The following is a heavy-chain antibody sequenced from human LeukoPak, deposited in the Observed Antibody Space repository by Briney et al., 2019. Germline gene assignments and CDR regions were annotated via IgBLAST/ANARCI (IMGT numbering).Heavy chain of an antibody. V-gene: IGHV5-51*01. J-gene: IGHJ4*02. CDR1: GYIFSNYW. CDR2: IFPADSDT. Sequence: GESLKISCKGSGYIFSNYWIGWVRQMPGKGLEWMGIIFPADSDTRYNPSFQDQVTISADKSISTAYLQWSNLKASDTAMYYCARSLTPVSYWGQGTLVTVSS. D-gene: IGHD3-16*01. CDR3: ARSLTPVSY.